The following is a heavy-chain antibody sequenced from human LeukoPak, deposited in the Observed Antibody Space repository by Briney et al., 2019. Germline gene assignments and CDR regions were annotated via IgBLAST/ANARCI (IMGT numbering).Heavy chain of an antibody. V-gene: IGHV4-30-2*01. J-gene: IGHJ4*02. CDR3: ARDYYDSSGRFDY. D-gene: IGHD3-22*01. CDR2: IYHSGST. Sequence: KSSETLSLTCAVSGGSISSGGYSWSWIRQPPGKGLEWIGYIYHSGSTYYNPSLKSRVTISVDRSKNQFSLKLSSVTAADTAVYYCARDYYDSSGRFDYWGQGTLVTVSS. CDR1: GGSISSGGYS.